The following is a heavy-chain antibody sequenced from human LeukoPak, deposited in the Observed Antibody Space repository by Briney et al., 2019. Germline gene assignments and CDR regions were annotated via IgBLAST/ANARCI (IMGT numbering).Heavy chain of an antibody. Sequence: GGSLRLSCAASGFTFSIYWMHWVRQAPGKGLVWVSRISSEGSSTTYADSVKGRFTISRDNAKNSLYLQMNSLRAEDTAVYYCAKDSGSYSYWGQGTLVTVSS. V-gene: IGHV3-74*01. J-gene: IGHJ4*02. D-gene: IGHD1-26*01. CDR3: AKDSGSYSY. CDR2: ISSEGSST. CDR1: GFTFSIYW.